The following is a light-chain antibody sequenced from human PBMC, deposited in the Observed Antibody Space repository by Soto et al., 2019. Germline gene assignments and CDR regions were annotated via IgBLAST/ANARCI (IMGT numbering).Light chain of an antibody. Sequence: QAVLTQPPSASGTPGQRVTISCSGSNSNIGTNYLYWYQKFPGTAPKLLIYRNTERPSGVPDRFSGSKSGTSGSLAISGLRSEDEADYFCAAWDASQSGHWVFGGGTKVTVL. CDR3: AAWDASQSGHWV. CDR1: NSNIGTNY. CDR2: RNT. V-gene: IGLV1-47*01. J-gene: IGLJ3*02.